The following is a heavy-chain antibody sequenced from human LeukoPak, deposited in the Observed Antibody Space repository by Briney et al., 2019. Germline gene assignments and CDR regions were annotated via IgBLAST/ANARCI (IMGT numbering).Heavy chain of an antibody. J-gene: IGHJ4*02. Sequence: GGSLRLSCATSGFTFSSSWMSWVSQAPGKGLECVANIKEDGREKYYVDSVKGRFTISRDNAKNSLYLQMSSLRAEDTAVYYCARGGRPDNWGQGTLVTVSS. V-gene: IGHV3-7*01. CDR3: ARGGRPDN. CDR1: GFTFSSSW. D-gene: IGHD3-10*01. CDR2: IKEDGREK.